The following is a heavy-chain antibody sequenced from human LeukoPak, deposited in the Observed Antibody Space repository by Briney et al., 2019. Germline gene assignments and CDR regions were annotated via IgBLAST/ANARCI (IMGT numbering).Heavy chain of an antibody. J-gene: IGHJ6*03. CDR2: ISGSGGST. CDR3: ARGRNYYYMDV. D-gene: IGHD3-10*01. V-gene: IGHV3-23*01. Sequence: GGSLRLSCAASGFTFSSYAMSWVRQAPGKGLEWVSAISGSGGSTYYADSVKGRFTISRDNAKNSLYLQMSSLRAEDTAVYYCARGRNYYYMDVWGKGTTVTVSS. CDR1: GFTFSSYA.